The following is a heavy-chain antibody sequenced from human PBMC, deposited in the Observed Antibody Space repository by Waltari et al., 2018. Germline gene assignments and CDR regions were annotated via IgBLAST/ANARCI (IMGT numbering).Heavy chain of an antibody. J-gene: IGHJ3*01. V-gene: IGHV1-69*12. D-gene: IGHD1-26*01. CDR2: VIPIFGRP. CDR3: ARRKLGFAFDV. Sequence: QVHLVQSGAEVKKPGSSMKVSCKASGGTFGSYSVAWVRQAAGQGLEWLDGVIPIFGRPQYAPKFQGRVTLTADASTTTAYLELSGLNSEDTAIYYCARRKLGFAFDVWGQGTPVIVSS. CDR1: GGTFGSYS.